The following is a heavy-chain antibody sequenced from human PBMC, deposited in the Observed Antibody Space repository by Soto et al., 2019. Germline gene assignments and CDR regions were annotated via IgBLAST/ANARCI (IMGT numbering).Heavy chain of an antibody. Sequence: VQLVESGGGVVQPGRSLRLSCAASGFNFSDYAMHWVRQAPGKGLEWVAVVSHDGRNTHYADSVKGRFTISRDSSKNTVSLEMTSLRAEDMAVYYCAKGGRQWLVTSDFNYWGQGALVTVSS. V-gene: IGHV3-30*18. CDR3: AKGGRQWLVTSDFNY. CDR1: GFNFSDYA. J-gene: IGHJ4*02. CDR2: VSHDGRNT. D-gene: IGHD6-19*01.